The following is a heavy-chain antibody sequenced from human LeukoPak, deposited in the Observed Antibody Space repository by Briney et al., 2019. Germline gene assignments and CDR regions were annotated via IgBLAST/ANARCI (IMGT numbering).Heavy chain of an antibody. CDR3: ARLVVNYYYYGMDV. CDR2: IIPIFGTA. Sequence: ASVTVSCKASGGTFSSYAISWVRQAPGQGLEWMGGIIPIFGTANYAQKFQGRVTIAADESTSTAYMELSSLRSEDTAVYYCARLVVNYYYYGMDVWGQGTTVTVSS. V-gene: IGHV1-69*13. J-gene: IGHJ6*02. D-gene: IGHD2-21*01. CDR1: GGTFSSYA.